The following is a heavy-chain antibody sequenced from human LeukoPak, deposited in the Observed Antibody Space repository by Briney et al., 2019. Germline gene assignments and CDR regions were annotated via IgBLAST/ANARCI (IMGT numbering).Heavy chain of an antibody. CDR1: GGSISSGGYY. J-gene: IGHJ3*02. Sequence: SETLSLTCTVSGGSISSGGYYWSWIRQHPGKGLEWIGYIYYSGSTCYNPSLKSRVTISVDTSKNQFSLKLSSVTAADTAVYYCARVPSRYCSSTSCLNDAFDIWGQGTMVTVSS. V-gene: IGHV4-31*03. CDR3: ARVPSRYCSSTSCLNDAFDI. CDR2: IYYSGST. D-gene: IGHD2-2*01.